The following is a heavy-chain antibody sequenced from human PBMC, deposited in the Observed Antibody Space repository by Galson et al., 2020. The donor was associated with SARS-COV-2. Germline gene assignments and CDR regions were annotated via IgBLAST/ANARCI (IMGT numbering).Heavy chain of an antibody. V-gene: IGHV3-49*03. CDR1: GFTFGEYA. D-gene: IGHD6-6*01. Sequence: GESLKISCSASGFTFGEYAMSWFRQGPGQGLEWVAFIRSEDYGGTTEYAGSVKGRFTLSRDDSKRTAYLQMNSLKSEDTGVYYCSRDIAPRRPYGMDVWGQGTTVTVSS. J-gene: IGHJ6*02. CDR3: SRDIAPRRPYGMDV. CDR2: IRSEDYGGTT.